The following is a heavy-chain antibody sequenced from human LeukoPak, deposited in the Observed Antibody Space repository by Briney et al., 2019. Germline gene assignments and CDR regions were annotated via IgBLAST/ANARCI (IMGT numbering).Heavy chain of an antibody. CDR1: ASTFTSYY. V-gene: IGHV3-13*01. J-gene: IGHJ4*02. Sequence: SLTPPRPAAASTFTSYYTHCARQDIGKGREWFSAIHADVETQYGDSVKGRFNVYRENAEDSLYLQMHRLGVGGTAVCYCARGLAGGLDFWGGGTLVSVSS. CDR3: ARGLAGGLDF. D-gene: IGHD2-21*01. CDR2: IHADVET.